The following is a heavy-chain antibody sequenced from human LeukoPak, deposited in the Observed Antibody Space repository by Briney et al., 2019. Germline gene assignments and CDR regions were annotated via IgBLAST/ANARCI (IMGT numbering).Heavy chain of an antibody. D-gene: IGHD2-15*01. CDR3: ARRLGYCSGGSCYSDYYYYGMDV. V-gene: IGHV4-39*07. J-gene: IGHJ6*02. CDR2: IYYSGST. CDR1: GGSISSSSYY. Sequence: PSETLSLTCTVSGGSISSSSYYWGWIRQPPGKGLEWIGSIYYSGSTYYNPSLKSRVTISVDTSKNQFSLKLSSVTAADTAVYYCARRLGYCSGGSCYSDYYYYGMDVWGQGTTVTVSS.